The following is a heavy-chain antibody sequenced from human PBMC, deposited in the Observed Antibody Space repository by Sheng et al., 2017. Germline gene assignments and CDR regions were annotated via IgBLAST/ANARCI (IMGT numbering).Heavy chain of an antibody. CDR2: INPNSGGT. J-gene: IGHJ2*01. D-gene: IGHD3-22*01. CDR1: GYTFTGYY. CDR3: ARAIGYYDSSGYYYWYFDL. V-gene: IGHV1-2*06. Sequence: QVQLVQSGAEMKKPGASVKVSCKASGYTFTGYYMHWVRQAPGQGLEWMGRINPNSGGTNYAQKFQGRVTMTRDTSISTAYMELSRLRSDDTAVYYCARAIGYYDSSGYYYWYFDLWGRGTLVTVSS.